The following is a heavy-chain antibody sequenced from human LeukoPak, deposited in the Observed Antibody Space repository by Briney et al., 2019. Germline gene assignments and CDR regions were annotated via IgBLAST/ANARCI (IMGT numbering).Heavy chain of an antibody. Sequence: SETLSLTCTVSGGSISSSSYYWGWIRQPPGKGLEWIGSIYYSGSTYYNPSLKSRVTISVDTSKNQFSLKLSSVTAADTAVYYCARDAPPLYHPFDYWGQGTLVTVSS. CDR2: IYYSGST. CDR3: ARDAPPLYHPFDY. D-gene: IGHD2-2*02. J-gene: IGHJ4*02. V-gene: IGHV4-39*07. CDR1: GGSISSSSYY.